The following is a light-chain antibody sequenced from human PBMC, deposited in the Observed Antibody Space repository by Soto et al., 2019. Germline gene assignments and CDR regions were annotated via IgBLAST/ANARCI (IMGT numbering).Light chain of an antibody. J-gene: IGKJ4*01. V-gene: IGKV3-11*01. Sequence: EIVLTQSPATLSLSPGERATLSCRASQSVGNNLAWYQQKPGQAPSLLLYYASNRATGIPARFSGSGSGTDFTLTISSLEPDDFAVYYCQQRIYWPLPFGGGTKVEI. CDR2: YAS. CDR3: QQRIYWPLP. CDR1: QSVGNN.